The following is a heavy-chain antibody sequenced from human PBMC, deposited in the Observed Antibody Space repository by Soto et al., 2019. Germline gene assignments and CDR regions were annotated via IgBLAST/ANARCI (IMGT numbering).Heavy chain of an antibody. CDR1: GYTFTSYG. V-gene: IGHV1-18*01. CDR3: AREPVAGIWFDP. J-gene: IGHJ5*02. CDR2: INSYNGNT. Sequence: ASVKVSCKASGYTFTSYGISWVRQAPGQGLEWKGWINSYNGNTNCAQKLQGRVTITTDTFTRKAYIELRSLRSDDTAVYYCAREPVAGIWFDPWGQGTLVTVSS. D-gene: IGHD6-19*01.